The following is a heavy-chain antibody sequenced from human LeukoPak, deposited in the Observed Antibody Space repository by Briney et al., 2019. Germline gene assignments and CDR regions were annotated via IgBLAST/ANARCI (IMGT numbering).Heavy chain of an antibody. D-gene: IGHD2-15*01. V-gene: IGHV3-23*01. Sequence: GGSLRLSCAASGVTFSTDAMSWVRQAPGKGLEWVSAISGSGGRTYYADSVKGRFTISRDNSKNTLYLQMNSLRAEDTAVYYCASRAVVVVVATAPPEYYYYGMDVWGQGTTVTVSS. J-gene: IGHJ6*02. CDR1: GVTFSTDA. CDR2: ISGSGGRT. CDR3: ASRAVVVVVATAPPEYYYYGMDV.